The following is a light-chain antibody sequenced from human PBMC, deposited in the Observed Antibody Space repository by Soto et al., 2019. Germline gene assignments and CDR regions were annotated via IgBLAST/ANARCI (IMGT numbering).Light chain of an antibody. J-gene: IGLJ3*02. CDR2: EST. CDR3: QVWDSSSDHWV. CDR1: NIGSKG. V-gene: IGLV3-21*02. Sequence: SYELTQPPSVSVAPGQTARIACGGNNIGSKGVHWYQQKAGQAPVLVVYESTDRPSGIPERLSGSNSGNTATLTISRVEAGDEAEYYCQVWDSSSDHWVFGGGTKVTVL.